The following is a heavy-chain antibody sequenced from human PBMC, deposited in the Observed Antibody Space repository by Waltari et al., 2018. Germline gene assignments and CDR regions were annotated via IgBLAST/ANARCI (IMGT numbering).Heavy chain of an antibody. CDR1: GGSITSNRHY. V-gene: IGHV4-39*02. CDR2: MSYNGAT. D-gene: IGHD5-12*01. CDR3: ATYIGASIGTAAFDV. Sequence: LQLQESGPGLGKPSETLSLTCIVSGGSITSNRHYWAWFRQPPGQGLEWIGTMSYNGATYSSPSLKSRVTVSRDTSKNHLSLKLDSVTAADTAVYYCATYIGASIGTAAFDVWGQGTMVTVSS. J-gene: IGHJ3*01.